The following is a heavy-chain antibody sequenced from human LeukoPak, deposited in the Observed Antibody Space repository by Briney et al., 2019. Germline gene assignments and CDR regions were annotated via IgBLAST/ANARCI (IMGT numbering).Heavy chain of an antibody. J-gene: IGHJ6*02. V-gene: IGHV6-1*01. CDR1: GDSVSSYSAA. CDR2: TYYRSKWYN. Sequence: SQTLSLTCAISGDSVSSYSAAWNWIRQSPSRGLEWLGRTYYRSKWYNDYAVSVNGRITINPDTSKNQFSLQLNSVTPEDTAVYYCARVVAVTANDYYYGMDVWGQGTTVTVSS. CDR3: ARVVAVTANDYYYGMDV. D-gene: IGHD6-19*01.